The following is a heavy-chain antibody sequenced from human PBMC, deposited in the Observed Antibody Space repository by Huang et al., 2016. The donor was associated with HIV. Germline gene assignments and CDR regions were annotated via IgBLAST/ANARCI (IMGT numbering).Heavy chain of an antibody. V-gene: IGHV5-51*01. D-gene: IGHD2-15*01. CDR3: TRLYPELERFYTPLYRGGTHNWFDP. Sequence: VQLVQSGAEVRKPGESLRISCKTSGYKFSSSWIAWVRTPCGCAWGGQTPGGGLEWRGMISACGAATRCSLYFERKVTRASDKSNTTAFLQWGGLKASDSALYFCTRLYPELERFYTPLYRGGTHNWFDPWGQGTLVIVS. CDR1: GYKFSSSW. CDR2: ISACGAAT. J-gene: IGHJ5*02.